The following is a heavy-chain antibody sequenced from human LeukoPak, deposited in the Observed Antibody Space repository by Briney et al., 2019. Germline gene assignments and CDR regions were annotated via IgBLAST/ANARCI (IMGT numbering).Heavy chain of an antibody. V-gene: IGHV1-2*02. CDR1: GYTFTGYY. CDR2: INPNSGST. D-gene: IGHD3-3*01. CDR3: ARRYDFWSGYPTAFDY. J-gene: IGHJ4*02. Sequence: ASVKVSCKASGYTFTGYYMHWVRQAPGQGLEWMGFINPNSGSTSYAQKFQARVTMTRDTSTSTAYMELSGLRSDDTAVYYCARRYDFWSGYPTAFDYWGQGTLVTVSS.